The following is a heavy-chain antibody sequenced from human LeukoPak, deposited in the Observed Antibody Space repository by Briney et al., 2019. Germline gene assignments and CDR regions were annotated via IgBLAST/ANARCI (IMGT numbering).Heavy chain of an antibody. CDR2: VSGSGSTT. Sequence: GGSLRLSCAASGFTFSTYGMNWVRQAPGKGLEWVSAVSGSGSTTYYARSVKGRFTVSRDNSKNTLYLQMNSLRAEDTAVYNCANRRTLSLGSYYFDYWGQGTLVTVSS. D-gene: IGHD3-16*02. J-gene: IGHJ4*02. CDR3: ANRRTLSLGSYYFDY. V-gene: IGHV3-23*01. CDR1: GFTFSTYG.